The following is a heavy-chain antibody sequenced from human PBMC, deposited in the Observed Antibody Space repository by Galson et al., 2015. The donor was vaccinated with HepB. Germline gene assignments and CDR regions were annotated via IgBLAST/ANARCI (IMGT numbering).Heavy chain of an antibody. Sequence: SLRLSCAASGFTVSNSYMTWVRQAPGKGLEWVSGIYSDGSTYYADSVKGRFTISRDNSKNTLYLQMNSLRADDTAVYYCARDSPSSGWYGVIDYWGQGTLVTVSS. D-gene: IGHD6-19*01. CDR1: GFTVSNSY. CDR3: ARDSPSSGWYGVIDY. CDR2: IYSDGST. J-gene: IGHJ4*02. V-gene: IGHV3-66*01.